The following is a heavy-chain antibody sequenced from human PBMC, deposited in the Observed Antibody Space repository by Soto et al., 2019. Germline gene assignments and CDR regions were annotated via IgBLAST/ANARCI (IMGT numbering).Heavy chain of an antibody. CDR2: ISQSGFT. J-gene: IGHJ5*02. Sequence: QVQLQQRGAGLLRPSETLSLTCAVSTESLRGYYWTWIRQSPGKGLEWIGEISQSGFTNYNPSLESRFTLSVDTSKSEFSLHLTSMTAADTDLYYCARGLFSSGWYSYFDPWGQGTPVTVSS. CDR3: ARGLFSSGWYSYFDP. V-gene: IGHV4-34*01. D-gene: IGHD6-19*01. CDR1: TESLRGYY.